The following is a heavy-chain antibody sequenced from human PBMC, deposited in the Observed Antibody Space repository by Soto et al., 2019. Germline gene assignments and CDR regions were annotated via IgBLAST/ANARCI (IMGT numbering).Heavy chain of an antibody. V-gene: IGHV1-18*04. J-gene: IGHJ5*02. CDR2: ISAYNGNT. CDR3: ARTLLEYCSGGSCYRYRTQSWFDP. CDR1: GYTFTSYG. D-gene: IGHD2-15*01. Sequence: GASVKVSCKASGYTFTSYGISWVRQAPGQGLEWMGWISAYNGNTNYAQKLQGRVTMTTDTSTSTAYMELRSLRSDDTAVYYCARTLLEYCSGGSCYRYRTQSWFDPWGQGTLVTVSS.